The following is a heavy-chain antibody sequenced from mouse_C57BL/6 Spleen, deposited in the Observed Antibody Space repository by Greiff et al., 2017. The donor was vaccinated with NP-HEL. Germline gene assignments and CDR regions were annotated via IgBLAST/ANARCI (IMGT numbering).Heavy chain of an antibody. Sequence: QVQLQQPGAELVRPGSSVKLSCKASGYTFTSYWMDWVKQRPGQGLEWIGNIYPSDSETHYNQKFKDKATLTVDKSSSTAYMQLSSLTSEDSAVYYCARREIYYDYDDAMDYWGQGTSVTVSS. CDR3: ARREIYYDYDDAMDY. CDR2: IYPSDSET. CDR1: GYTFTSYW. D-gene: IGHD2-4*01. V-gene: IGHV1-61*01. J-gene: IGHJ4*01.